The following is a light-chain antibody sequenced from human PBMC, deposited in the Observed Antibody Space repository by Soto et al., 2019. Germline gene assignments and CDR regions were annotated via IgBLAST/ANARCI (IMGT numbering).Light chain of an antibody. J-gene: IGKJ2*01. V-gene: IGKV3-15*01. CDR1: QSVITN. CDR3: QHYNHWPMYT. CDR2: GAS. Sequence: ELVMTQSPATLSASPGERATLSCRASQSVITNVAWYQQKPGQAPRLLIYGASTMATGIQARFSGSGSGTAFTLTISSLQSEEFAVYYCQHYNHWPMYTFGQGTKVEIK.